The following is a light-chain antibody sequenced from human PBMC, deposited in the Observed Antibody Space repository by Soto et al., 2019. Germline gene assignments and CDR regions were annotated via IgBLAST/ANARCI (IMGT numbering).Light chain of an antibody. CDR1: QTINSW. CDR3: QQYGSLPYT. Sequence: DIQMTQSPSTLSASVGDRVTLTCRASQTINSWLARYQQKPGKAPRLLIYKASSLESGVPSRFSGSGSGTEFTLTISSLQPDDFATYYCQQYGSLPYTFGQGTKLDIK. CDR2: KAS. J-gene: IGKJ2*01. V-gene: IGKV1-5*03.